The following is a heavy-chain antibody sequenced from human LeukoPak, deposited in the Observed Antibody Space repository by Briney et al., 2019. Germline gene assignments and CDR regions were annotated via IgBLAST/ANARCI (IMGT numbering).Heavy chain of an antibody. D-gene: IGHD3-10*01. CDR2: FDPEDGET. J-gene: IGHJ4*02. V-gene: IGHV1-24*01. Sequence: ASVKVSCKVSGYTLTELSMHWVRQAPGKGLEGVGGFDPEDGETIYAQKFQGRVTMTEDTSTDTAYMELSSLRSEDTAVYYCLVGELLYFDYWGQGTLVTVSS. CDR3: LVGELLYFDY. CDR1: GYTLTELS.